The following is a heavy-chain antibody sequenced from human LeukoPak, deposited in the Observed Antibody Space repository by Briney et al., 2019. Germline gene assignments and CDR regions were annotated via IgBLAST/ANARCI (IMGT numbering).Heavy chain of an antibody. CDR3: QSQLERRSIGHYYYGMDV. CDR1: GFTFSSYA. Sequence: PGGSLRPSCAASGFTFSSYAMSWVRQAPGKGLEWVSAISGSGGSTYYADSVKGRFTISRDNSKNTLYLQMNSLRAEDTAVYYCQSQLERRSIGHYYYGMDVWGQGTTVTVSS. D-gene: IGHD1-1*01. V-gene: IGHV3-23*01. CDR2: ISGSGGST. J-gene: IGHJ6*02.